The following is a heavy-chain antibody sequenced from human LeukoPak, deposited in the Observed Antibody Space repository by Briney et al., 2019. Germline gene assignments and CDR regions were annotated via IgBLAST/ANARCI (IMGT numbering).Heavy chain of an antibody. D-gene: IGHD5-12*01. V-gene: IGHV3-13*01. CDR1: GFKFSSYD. J-gene: IGHJ2*01. Sequence: LPGGSLRLSCAASGFKFSSYDMHWVRQATGKGLEWVSAIGTAGDTYYPGSVKGRFTISRENAKNSLYLQMNSLRAGDTAVYYCARVRKYSGYYSWYFDLWGRGTLVTVSS. CDR2: IGTAGDT. CDR3: ARVRKYSGYYSWYFDL.